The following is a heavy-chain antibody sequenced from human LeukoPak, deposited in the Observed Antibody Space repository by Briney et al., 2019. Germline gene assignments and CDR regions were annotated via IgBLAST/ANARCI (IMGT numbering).Heavy chain of an antibody. D-gene: IGHD6-19*01. CDR2: IYTSGST. J-gene: IGHJ3*02. V-gene: IGHV4-4*09. Sequence: SETLSLTCTVSGGSISSYSWSWIRQPPGKGLEWIGYIYTSGSTNYNPSLKSRVTISVDTSKNQFSLKLSSVTAADTAVYYCARGYSSGLSAAFDIWGQGTMVTVSS. CDR1: GGSISSYS. CDR3: ARGYSSGLSAAFDI.